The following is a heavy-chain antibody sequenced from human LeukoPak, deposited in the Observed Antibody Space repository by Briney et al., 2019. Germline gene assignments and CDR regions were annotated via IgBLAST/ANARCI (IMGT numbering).Heavy chain of an antibody. CDR3: ARADLEKDYYGSGSS. V-gene: IGHV1-18*01. J-gene: IGHJ4*02. CDR2: ISAYNGNT. CDR1: GYTFTSYG. D-gene: IGHD3-10*01. Sequence: GASVKVSCKASGYTFTSYGISWVRQAPGQGLEWMGWISAYNGNTNYAQKLQGRVTMTTDTSTSTAYMELRSLRSDDTAVYYCARADLEKDYYGSGSSWGQGTLVTVSS.